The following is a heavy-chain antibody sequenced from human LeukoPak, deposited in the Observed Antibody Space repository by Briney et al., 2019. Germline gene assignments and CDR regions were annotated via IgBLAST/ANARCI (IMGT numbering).Heavy chain of an antibody. CDR1: GGSFSDYY. CDR3: AGYGIAVAGTAGIDY. D-gene: IGHD6-19*01. Sequence: SETLSLTCAVYGGSFSDYYWSWIRQPPGKGREWMGEIDHSGSTNYNPSLKSRVTISVDTSKNQFSLKLSSVTVADTAVYYCAGYGIAVAGTAGIDYWGQGTLVTVSS. CDR2: IDHSGST. V-gene: IGHV4-34*01. J-gene: IGHJ4*02.